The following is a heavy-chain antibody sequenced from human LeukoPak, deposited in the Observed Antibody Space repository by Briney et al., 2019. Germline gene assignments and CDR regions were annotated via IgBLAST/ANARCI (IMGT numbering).Heavy chain of an antibody. J-gene: IGHJ4*02. V-gene: IGHV3-23*01. CDR3: VKDYSTIAAAANPLFDY. CDR2: ITGSGDTT. D-gene: IGHD6-13*01. Sequence: GGSLRLSCAPSGFTFGSYAMTWVRQAPGKGLEWVSGITGSGDTTFYADSVKGRFTISRDNSKNTLYLQMHSLRAEDTAVYYCVKDYSTIAAAANPLFDYWGQGALVTVSS. CDR1: GFTFGSYA.